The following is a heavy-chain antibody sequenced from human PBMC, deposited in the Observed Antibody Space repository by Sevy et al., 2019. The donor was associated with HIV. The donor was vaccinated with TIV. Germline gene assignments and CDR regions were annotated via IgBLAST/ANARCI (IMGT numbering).Heavy chain of an antibody. CDR2: FDPEDGET. D-gene: IGHD6-13*01. CDR3: ATGGYSSSWYVIDY. CDR1: GYTLTELS. V-gene: IGHV1-24*01. J-gene: IGHJ4*02. Sequence: ASVKVSCKVSGYTLTELSMHWVRQAPGKGLEWMGGFDPEDGETIYAQKFQGRVTMTEDTSTDTAYMELSSLRSEDTAVYYCATGGYSSSWYVIDYWGQGTLVTVSS.